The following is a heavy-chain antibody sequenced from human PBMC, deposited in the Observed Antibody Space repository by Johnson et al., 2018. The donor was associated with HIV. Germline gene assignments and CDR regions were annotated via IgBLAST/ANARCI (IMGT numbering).Heavy chain of an antibody. Sequence: VQLVESGGVVVQPGGSLRLSCAASGFTFDDYAMHWVRQAPGKGLEWVSGISWNSGSIGYADSVKGRFTISRDNAKNSLYLQMNSLRAEDTALYYCAKSGGGYYYDSSGYAFDIWGQGTMVTVSS. V-gene: IGHV3-9*01. CDR1: GFTFDDYA. CDR2: ISWNSGSI. J-gene: IGHJ3*02. CDR3: AKSGGGYYYDSSGYAFDI. D-gene: IGHD3-22*01.